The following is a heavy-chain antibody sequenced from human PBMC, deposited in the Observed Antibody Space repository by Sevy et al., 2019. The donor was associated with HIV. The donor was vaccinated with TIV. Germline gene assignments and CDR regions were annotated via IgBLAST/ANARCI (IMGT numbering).Heavy chain of an antibody. V-gene: IGHV3-48*02. CDR3: ASDKKYSSGWGYFDY. D-gene: IGHD6-19*01. CDR2: ISSSSSTI. CDR1: GFTFSSYS. J-gene: IGHJ4*02. Sequence: GGSLRLSCAASGFTFSSYSMNWVRQAPGKGLEWVSYISSSSSTIYYAASVKGRFTISRDNAKNSLYLQMNSLGDEDTAVYYCASDKKYSSGWGYFDYGGQGTLVTVSS.